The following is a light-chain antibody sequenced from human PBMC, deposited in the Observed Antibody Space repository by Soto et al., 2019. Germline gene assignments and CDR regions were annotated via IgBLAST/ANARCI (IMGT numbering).Light chain of an antibody. CDR2: EVS. V-gene: IGLV2-8*01. CDR1: SSDVGGYNY. Sequence: QSSLTHPPSSSGSPGQSVTISCTGTSSDVGGYNYVSWYQQHPGKAPKLMIYEVSERPSGVPDRFSGSKSGNTASLTVSGLQAEDEADYYCSSYAGSNNYVFGTGTKVTVL. CDR3: SSYAGSNNYV. J-gene: IGLJ1*01.